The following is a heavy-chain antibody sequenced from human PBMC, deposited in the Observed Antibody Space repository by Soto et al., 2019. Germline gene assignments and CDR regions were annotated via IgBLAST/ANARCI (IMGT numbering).Heavy chain of an antibody. CDR1: GFTFISSA. D-gene: IGHD2-2*01. J-gene: IGHJ6*02. CDR2: IVVGSGHT. V-gene: IGHV1-58*02. CDR3: AAASSTSGGYYGMDV. Sequence: QMQLVQSGPEVKKPGTSVKVSCKTSGFTFISSAMQWVRQARGQGLEWIGWIVVGSGHTNYAQKFQERVTMTRDKPKSTAYLALSSLRSEDTAVYYCAAASSTSGGYYGMDVWGQGTTVTVSS.